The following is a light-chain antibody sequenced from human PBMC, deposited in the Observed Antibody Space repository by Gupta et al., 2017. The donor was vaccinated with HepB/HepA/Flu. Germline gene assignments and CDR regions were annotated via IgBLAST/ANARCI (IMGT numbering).Light chain of an antibody. Sequence: IQMTQSPSSLSASVGDRATLTCRASQSISSYLNWYQQKPGQAPKLLIYAASSLQSGVPARFSGSGSGTDFTLTISSLQPEDFATYYCQQSYCTLTFGGGTKVEIK. CDR3: QQSYCTLT. V-gene: IGKV1-39*01. J-gene: IGKJ4*01. CDR1: QSISSY. CDR2: AAS.